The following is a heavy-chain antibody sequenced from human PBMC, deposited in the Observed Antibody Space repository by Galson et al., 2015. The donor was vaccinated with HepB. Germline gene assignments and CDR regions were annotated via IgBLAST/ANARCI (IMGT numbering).Heavy chain of an antibody. CDR1: GFTFSSYA. D-gene: IGHD5-18*01. J-gene: IGHJ4*02. Sequence: SLRLSCAASGFTFSSYAMHWVRQAPGKGLEWVAVISYDGSNKYYADSVKGRFTISRDNSKNTLYLQMNSLRAEDTAVYYCAREGERGIQLWLLRVGYFDYWGQGTLVTVSS. V-gene: IGHV3-30*04. CDR3: AREGERGIQLWLLRVGYFDY. CDR2: ISYDGSNK.